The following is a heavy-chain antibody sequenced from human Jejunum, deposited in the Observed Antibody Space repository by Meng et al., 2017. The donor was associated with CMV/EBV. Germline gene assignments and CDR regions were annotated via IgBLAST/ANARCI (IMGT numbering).Heavy chain of an antibody. J-gene: IGHJ4*02. Sequence: SGYSISAGGYYWGWIRQPPGRGLEWIGYIHYSGNAYYNPSLKSRFALSLDTSKNQISLWVTSVTVADTALYYCVRAAGPFGDDFDIWGQGTLVTVSS. CDR2: IHYSGNA. D-gene: IGHD3-16*01. V-gene: IGHV4-31*02. CDR1: GYSISAGGYY. CDR3: VRAAGPFGDDFDI.